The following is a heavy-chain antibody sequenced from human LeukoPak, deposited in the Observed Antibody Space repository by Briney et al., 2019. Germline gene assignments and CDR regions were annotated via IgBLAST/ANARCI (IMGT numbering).Heavy chain of an antibody. CDR1: GFTVSSNY. CDR2: IYSGGST. Sequence: PGGSLRLSCAASGFTVSSNYMSWVRQAPGKGLEWVSVIYSGGSTYYADSVKGRFTISRDNSKSTLYLQMNSLRAEDTAVYYCARAGAAAGYDAFDIWGQGTMVTVSS. CDR3: ARAGAAAGYDAFDI. J-gene: IGHJ3*02. D-gene: IGHD6-13*01. V-gene: IGHV3-53*01.